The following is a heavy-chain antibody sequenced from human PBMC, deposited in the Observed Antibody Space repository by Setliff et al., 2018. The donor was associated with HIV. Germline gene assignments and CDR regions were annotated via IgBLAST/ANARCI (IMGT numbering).Heavy chain of an antibody. CDR1: GFSFSDYT. D-gene: IGHD2-15*01. Sequence: LSLSCAASGFSFSDYTMNWVRQAPGKGLEWVSSISSSSRIYYADSVKGRFTVSRDNAKNSLYLQMNNLRAEDTAVYYCGRAPPYCSGGSCADYWGQGTLVTVSS. CDR3: GRAPPYCSGGSCADY. J-gene: IGHJ4*02. CDR2: ISSSSRI. V-gene: IGHV3-21*01.